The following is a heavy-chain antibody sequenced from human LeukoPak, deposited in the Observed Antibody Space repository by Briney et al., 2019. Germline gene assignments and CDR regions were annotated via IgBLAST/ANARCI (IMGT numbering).Heavy chain of an antibody. Sequence: SETLSLTCTVSGGSITSYSYWSWIRQPPGKGLEWIGNINYNGNTNYNPSLKSRITISSDTSKNQSSLKLRSVTAADTAVYYCARVHGSGSYGDWGQGALVTVSS. J-gene: IGHJ4*02. D-gene: IGHD3-10*01. CDR3: ARVHGSGSYGD. V-gene: IGHV4-59*01. CDR1: GGSITSYSY. CDR2: INYNGNT.